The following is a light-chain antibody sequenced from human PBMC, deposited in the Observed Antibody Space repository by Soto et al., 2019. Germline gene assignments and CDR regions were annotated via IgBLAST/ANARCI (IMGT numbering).Light chain of an antibody. Sequence: EIVLTQSPGTLSLSPGERATLSCRASQSVSSSYLAWYQQKPGQAPRLLIYGASSRATGIPDRFSGSGSGTDFTLTICRLEPEDFAVYYCQQYGSSAPVTFGQGTRLEIK. J-gene: IGKJ5*01. CDR1: QSVSSSY. V-gene: IGKV3-20*01. CDR3: QQYGSSAPVT. CDR2: GAS.